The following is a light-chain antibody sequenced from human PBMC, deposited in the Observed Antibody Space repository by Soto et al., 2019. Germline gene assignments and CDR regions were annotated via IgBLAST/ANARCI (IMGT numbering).Light chain of an antibody. CDR1: QTIMTY. J-gene: IGKJ1*01. CDR2: AAS. CDR3: QQSYNSPQT. V-gene: IGKV1-39*01. Sequence: DIQMTQSPSSLSASVGDEVTITCRASQTIMTYLNWYQLKPGKPPRLLIYAASSLQSGVPSRFSGSGSVTDFTLTISSLQPEDFATYSCQQSYNSPQTFGQGTKVDIK.